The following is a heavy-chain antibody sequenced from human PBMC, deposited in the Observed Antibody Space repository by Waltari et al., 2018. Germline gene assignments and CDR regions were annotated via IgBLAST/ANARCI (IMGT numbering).Heavy chain of an antibody. CDR1: GGTFSSYA. CDR3: ARAGIAVAEFSY. J-gene: IGHJ4*02. Sequence: QVQLVRSGAEVKKPGSSVKVSCKASGGTFSSYAISWVRHAPGQGLGWMGRIIPSFGTANYAQKVQGRVTITADKSTSTAYMELSSLRAEDTAVYYCARAGIAVAEFSYWGQGTLVTVSS. V-gene: IGHV1-69*13. D-gene: IGHD6-19*01. CDR2: IIPSFGTA.